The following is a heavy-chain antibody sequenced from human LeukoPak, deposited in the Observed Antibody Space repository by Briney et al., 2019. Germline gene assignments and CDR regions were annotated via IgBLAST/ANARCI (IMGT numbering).Heavy chain of an antibody. D-gene: IGHD3-22*01. Sequence: GGSLRLSCAASGFTFSSYWMSWVRQAPGKGLEWVANIKQDGSEKYYVDSVKGRFTISRDNAKNSLYLQMNSLRAEDTAVYYCARDQAGDYYDSSGPSDYWGQGTLVTVSS. CDR3: ARDQAGDYYDSSGPSDY. J-gene: IGHJ4*02. V-gene: IGHV3-7*01. CDR2: IKQDGSEK. CDR1: GFTFSSYW.